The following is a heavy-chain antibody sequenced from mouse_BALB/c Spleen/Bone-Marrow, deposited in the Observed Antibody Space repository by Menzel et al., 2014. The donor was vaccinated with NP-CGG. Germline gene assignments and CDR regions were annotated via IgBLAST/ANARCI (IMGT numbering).Heavy chain of an antibody. CDR3: ARWGDDGTFDY. CDR2: INPSTGYT. V-gene: IGHV1-7*01. CDR1: GYTFXSYW. J-gene: IGHJ2*01. D-gene: IGHD2-12*01. Sequence: VQLQQSGAELAKPGASVKMSCKASGYTFXSYWMHWVKQRPGQGLEWIGYINPSTGYTEYNQKFKDKATLTADKSSSTAYMQLSSLTSEDSAVYYRARWGDDGTFDYWGQGTTLTVSS.